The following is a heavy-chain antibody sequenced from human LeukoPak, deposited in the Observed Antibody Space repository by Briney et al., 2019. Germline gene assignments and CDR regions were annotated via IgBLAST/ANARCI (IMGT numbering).Heavy chain of an antibody. D-gene: IGHD3-3*01. J-gene: IGHJ4*02. CDR2: ISASGGST. CDR1: GFTFNSNG. V-gene: IGHV3-23*01. CDR3: ARDMQVVTIFDY. Sequence: GGSLRLSCAASGFTFNSNGMSWVRQAPGKGLEWVSVISASGGSTYYADSVKGRFTISRDNSKNTLYLQMNSLRAEDTAVYYCARDMQVVTIFDYWGQGTLVTVSS.